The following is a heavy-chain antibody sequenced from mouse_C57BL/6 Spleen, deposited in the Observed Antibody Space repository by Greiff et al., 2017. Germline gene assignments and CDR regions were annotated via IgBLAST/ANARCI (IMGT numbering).Heavy chain of an antibody. CDR2: INPYNGDT. Sequence: VQLQQSGPELVKPGASVKISCKASGYSFTGYFMNWVKQSHRKSLEWIGRINPYNGDTFYNQKFKGKATLTVDKSSSTAHMELLSLTSEDFAVYYCAKEDPYYYGSSSYYFDYWGQGTTLTVSS. D-gene: IGHD1-1*01. CDR3: AKEDPYYYGSSSYYFDY. V-gene: IGHV1-37*01. CDR1: GYSFTGYF. J-gene: IGHJ2*01.